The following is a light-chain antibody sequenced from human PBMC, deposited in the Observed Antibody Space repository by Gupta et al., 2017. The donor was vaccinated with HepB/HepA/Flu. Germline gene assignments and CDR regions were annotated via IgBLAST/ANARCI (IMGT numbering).Light chain of an antibody. Sequence: EIVLTQSPAALSLSLGERATLSCRASQSVRTYLAWYQQKPGLAPRLLIYDISNRATGIPARFSGSGSGTDFTLTINSLEREDFAVYYCQQRYSWPLTFGGGTTVEIK. CDR2: DIS. J-gene: IGKJ4*01. CDR1: QSVRTY. CDR3: QQRYSWPLT. V-gene: IGKV3-11*01.